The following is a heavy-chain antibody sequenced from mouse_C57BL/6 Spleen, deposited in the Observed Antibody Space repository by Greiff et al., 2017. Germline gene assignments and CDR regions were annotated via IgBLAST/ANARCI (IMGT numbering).Heavy chain of an antibody. CDR1: GFTFSSYG. J-gene: IGHJ4*01. Sequence: EVQLVESGGDLVKPGGSLKLSCAASGFTFSSYGMSWVRQTPDKRLEWVATISSGGSYTYYPDSVQGRFTISRDNAKNTLYLQMSSLKSEDTAMYYCARYGYGYAMDYWGQGTSVTVSS. CDR2: ISSGGSYT. D-gene: IGHD2-2*01. V-gene: IGHV5-6*01. CDR3: ARYGYGYAMDY.